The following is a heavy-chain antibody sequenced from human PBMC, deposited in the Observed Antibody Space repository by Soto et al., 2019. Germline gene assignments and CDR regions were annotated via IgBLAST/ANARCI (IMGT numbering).Heavy chain of an antibody. D-gene: IGHD3-22*01. CDR1: GYTFTSYG. CDR3: ATDSSGYYRDAFDI. V-gene: IGHV1-18*01. Sequence: QVQLVQSGAEVKKPGASVKVSCKASGYTFTSYGISWVRQAPGQGLEWMGWISAYNGNTKYAQKLQGRVTMTTDTSTSTAYMGLRSLRSDETAVYYCATDSSGYYRDAFDIWGQGTMVTVSS. J-gene: IGHJ3*02. CDR2: ISAYNGNT.